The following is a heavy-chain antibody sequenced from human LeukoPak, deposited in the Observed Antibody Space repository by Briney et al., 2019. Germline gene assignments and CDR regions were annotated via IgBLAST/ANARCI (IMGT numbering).Heavy chain of an antibody. CDR2: ISYDGSNK. J-gene: IGHJ6*03. CDR3: ARDPVYYYYYYMDV. V-gene: IGHV3-30*01. Sequence: GGSLRLSCAASGFTFSSYAMHWVRQAPGKGLEWVAVISYDGSNKYYADSVKGRFTISRDNSKNTLYLQMNSLRAEDTAVYYCARDPVYYYYYYMDVWGKRTTVTVSS. CDR1: GFTFSSYA.